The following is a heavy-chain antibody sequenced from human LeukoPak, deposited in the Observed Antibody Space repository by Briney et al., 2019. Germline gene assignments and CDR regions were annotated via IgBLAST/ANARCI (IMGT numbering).Heavy chain of an antibody. Sequence: PGGSLRLSCAASGFTFSSYWRTRVRQAPGKGLEWVGNIKGDGSEKYYVDSVKGRFTISRDNAKNSLYLQMNSLRAEDTAVYYCARGADISTDYWGQGTLVTVSS. CDR2: IKGDGSEK. D-gene: IGHD3-9*01. CDR1: GFTFSSYW. J-gene: IGHJ4*02. CDR3: ARGADISTDY. V-gene: IGHV3-7*03.